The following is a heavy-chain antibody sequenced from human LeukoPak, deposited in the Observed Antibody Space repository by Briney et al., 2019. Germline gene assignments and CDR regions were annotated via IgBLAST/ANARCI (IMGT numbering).Heavy chain of an antibody. CDR1: GFTISSYW. V-gene: IGHV3-7*01. Sequence: GGSLRLSCAASGFTISSYWMTWVRQAPGKGLEWVANMRGDGSRLYYMDSVKGRFTISRDNAKNSLYLQMSDLRAEDTSVYYCARDYNYCSSGRCYDAFDIWGQGTMVTVSS. J-gene: IGHJ3*02. D-gene: IGHD2-2*01. CDR3: ARDYNYCSSGRCYDAFDI. CDR2: MRGDGSRL.